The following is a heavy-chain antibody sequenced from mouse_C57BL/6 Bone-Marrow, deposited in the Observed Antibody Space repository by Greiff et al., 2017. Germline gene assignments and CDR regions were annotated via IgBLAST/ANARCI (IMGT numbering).Heavy chain of an antibody. D-gene: IGHD1-1*01. CDR2: IYPRSGNT. CDR3: ARSRTVVATDAMDY. J-gene: IGHJ4*01. Sequence: QVQLQQSGAELARPGASVKLSCKASGCTFTSYGISWVKQRTGQGLEWIGEIYPRSGNTYYNEKFKGKATLTADKSSSTAYMELRSLTSEDSAVYFCARSRTVVATDAMDYWGQGTSVTVSS. CDR1: GCTFTSYG. V-gene: IGHV1-81*01.